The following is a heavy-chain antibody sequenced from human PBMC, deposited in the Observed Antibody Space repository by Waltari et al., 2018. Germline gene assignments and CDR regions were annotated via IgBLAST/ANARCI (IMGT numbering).Heavy chain of an antibody. D-gene: IGHD6-19*01. V-gene: IGHV4-39*01. CDR2: IYYSGST. CDR3: ATRFTGYSSGWYTVPDY. Sequence: QLQLQESGPGLVKPSETLSLTCTVSGGSISSSSYYWGWIRQPPGKGLEWIGSIYYSGSTYYNPSRKSRVTISVDTSKNQFSLKLSSVTAADTAVYYCATRFTGYSSGWYTVPDYWCQGTLVTVSS. CDR1: GGSISSSSYY. J-gene: IGHJ4*02.